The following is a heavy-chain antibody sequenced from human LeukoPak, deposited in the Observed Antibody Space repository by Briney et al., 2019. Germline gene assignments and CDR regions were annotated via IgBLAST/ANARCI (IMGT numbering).Heavy chain of an antibody. Sequence: SETLSLTCTVSGGSINSADYSWSWIRKSEGKGLEWIGYNSHTGGTHDNPSFSSRVSMSVDRSRNQFSLRLSSVTAADTAVYYCARGARYYFDTSGYFDYWGQGILVTVSS. CDR2: NSHTGGT. D-gene: IGHD3-22*01. CDR1: GGSINSADYS. J-gene: IGHJ4*02. V-gene: IGHV4-30-2*06. CDR3: ARGARYYFDTSGYFDY.